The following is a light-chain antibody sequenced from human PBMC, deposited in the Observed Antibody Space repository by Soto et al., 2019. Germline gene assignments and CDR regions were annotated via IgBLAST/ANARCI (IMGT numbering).Light chain of an antibody. V-gene: IGKV1-39*01. J-gene: IGKJ4*01. CDR2: AAS. CDR3: HQHGASIT. CDR1: QSISSY. Sequence: DIQMTQSPSSLSASVGDRVTITCRASQSISSYLNWYQQKPGKAPKLLIYAASSLQSGVPSRFSGSGSGTDFPLTISRLEPEDFAVYYCHQHGASITFGGGTRVENK.